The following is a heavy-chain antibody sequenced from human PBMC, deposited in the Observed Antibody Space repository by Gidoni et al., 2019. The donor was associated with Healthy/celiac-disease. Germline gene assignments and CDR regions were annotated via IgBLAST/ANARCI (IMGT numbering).Heavy chain of an antibody. D-gene: IGHD5-18*01. CDR2: IIPIFGTA. Sequence: QVQLVQSGAEVKKPGSSVKVSCTASGGPFSSYAISWVRQAPGQGLEWRGGIIPIFGTANYAQKFQGRVTITADESTSTAYMELSSLRSEDTAVYYCARVRRGYSYGTLYYFDYWGQGTLVTVSS. V-gene: IGHV1-69*01. CDR1: GGPFSSYA. J-gene: IGHJ4*02. CDR3: ARVRRGYSYGTLYYFDY.